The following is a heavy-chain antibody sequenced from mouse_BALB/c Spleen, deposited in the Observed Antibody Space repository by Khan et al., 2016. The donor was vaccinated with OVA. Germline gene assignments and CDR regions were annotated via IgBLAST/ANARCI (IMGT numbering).Heavy chain of an antibody. V-gene: IGHV1-7*01. J-gene: IGHJ3*01. CDR2: IDPSTGYA. CDR3: PRRGLNGIFDY. Sequence: VQLQESGAELAKPGASLKMSCTASGYSFITYWIHWVKQRPGQGLEWIGYIDPSTGYAEYNQKFTDKATLTADKSSSTAYMQLTSLTSEDSAVYYCPRRGLNGIFDYWGQGTLVTVSA. D-gene: IGHD1-3*01. CDR1: GYSFITYW.